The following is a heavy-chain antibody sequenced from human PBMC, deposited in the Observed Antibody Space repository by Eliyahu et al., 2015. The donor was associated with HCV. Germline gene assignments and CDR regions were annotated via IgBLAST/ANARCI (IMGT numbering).Heavy chain of an antibody. V-gene: IGHV3-30*03. D-gene: IGHD6-13*01. CDR1: GXTFSRYA. CDR3: ARDEYAGNAEYFYD. Sequence: QVQLVESGGGVVQPGRSLRLSCAGXGXTFSRYAMHWVRQAPGKGLEWVALISYDGNNKYYXDSVKGRFTISRDNSKNTLYLHINSLRVEDTAVYYCARDEYAGNAEYFYDWGQGTLVTVSS. J-gene: IGHJ1*01. CDR2: ISYDGNNK.